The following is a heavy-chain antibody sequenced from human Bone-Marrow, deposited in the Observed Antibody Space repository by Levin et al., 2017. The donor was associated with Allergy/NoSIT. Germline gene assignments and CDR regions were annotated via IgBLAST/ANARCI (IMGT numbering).Heavy chain of an antibody. CDR1: RGSISSYY. CDR2: IYNSGNT. CDR3: ARMRGHYYFDY. V-gene: IGHV4-59*01. Sequence: SETLSLTCSVSRGSISSYYWSWIRQPPGKGLEWIGYIYNSGNTNYNPSLKSRVTISVDTSKNQFSLKLSSVSAADTAIYYCARMRGHYYFDYWGQGILVTVSS. J-gene: IGHJ4*02.